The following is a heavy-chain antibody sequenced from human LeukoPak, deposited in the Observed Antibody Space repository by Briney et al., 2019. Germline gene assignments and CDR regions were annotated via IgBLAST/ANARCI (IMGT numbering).Heavy chain of an antibody. D-gene: IGHD1-14*01. CDR2: DYYSGSS. CDR3: AKPPSTPILYYFDY. J-gene: IGHJ4*01. CDR1: GGSITDYY. V-gene: IGHV4-59*01. Sequence: SETLSLTCTVSGGSITDYYWGWIRQPPGKGLEWIGYDYYSGSSNYNPSLKSRVTISVDTSKNQFSLKMSSVTAADTAVYYCAKPPSTPILYYFDYWGHGALVTVSS.